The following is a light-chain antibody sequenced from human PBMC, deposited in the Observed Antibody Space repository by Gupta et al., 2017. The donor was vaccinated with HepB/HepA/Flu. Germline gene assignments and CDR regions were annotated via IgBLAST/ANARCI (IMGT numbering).Light chain of an antibody. CDR3: QQEHGSHLRWT. V-gene: IGKV3-15*01. J-gene: IGKJ1*01. Sequence: EIVMTQSPATLSVSPGERVALSCRASHSVSNDVAWYQQIPGQPPRLLLYGASIRPTGIPSRCSGSGVGTEFTLTISSRQSEDFEVYNCQQEHGSHLRWTFGQGTKVEIK. CDR1: HSVSND. CDR2: GAS.